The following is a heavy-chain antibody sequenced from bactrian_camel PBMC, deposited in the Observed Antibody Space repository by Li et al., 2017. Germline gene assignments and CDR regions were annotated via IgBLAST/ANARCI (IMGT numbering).Heavy chain of an antibody. CDR1: GFTFSSYA. Sequence: VQLVESGGGAVQPGGSLRLSCTASGFTFSSYAMSWVRQAPGKGLEWVSTINSGGGSTYYADSVKGRFTISRDNAKNTLSLQMDSLKIEDTAAYYCQARFLGHWGQGTQVTVS. J-gene: IGHJ4*01. V-gene: IGHV3S31*01. CDR2: INSGGGST. CDR3: QARFLGH. D-gene: IGHD1*01.